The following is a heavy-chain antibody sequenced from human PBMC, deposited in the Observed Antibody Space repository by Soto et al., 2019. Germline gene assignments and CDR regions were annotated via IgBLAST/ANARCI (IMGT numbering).Heavy chain of an antibody. CDR2: IYYSGST. V-gene: IGHV4-59*01. D-gene: IGHD3-22*01. J-gene: IGHJ4*02. CDR1: GGSISSYY. Sequence: PSETLSLTCTVSGGSISSYYWSWIRQPPGKGLEWIGYIYYSGSTNYNASLKSRVTISVDTSKNQFSLKLSSVTAADTAVYYCARDIINDSSGYGIGGKGTLVTVS. CDR3: ARDIINDSSGYGI.